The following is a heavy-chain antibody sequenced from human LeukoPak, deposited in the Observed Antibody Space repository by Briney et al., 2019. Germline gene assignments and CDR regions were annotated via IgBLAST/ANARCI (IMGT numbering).Heavy chain of an antibody. CDR2: INPSGGST. Sequence: ASVKVSCKASGYTFTSYYMHWARQAPGQGLEWMGIINPSGGSTSYAQKFQGRVTMTRDMSTSTVYMELSSLRSEDTAVYYCARDRDRLVGATTAYYYYMDVWGRGTTVTISS. CDR3: ARDRDRLVGATTAYYYYMDV. V-gene: IGHV1-46*01. CDR1: GYTFTSYY. J-gene: IGHJ6*03. D-gene: IGHD1-26*01.